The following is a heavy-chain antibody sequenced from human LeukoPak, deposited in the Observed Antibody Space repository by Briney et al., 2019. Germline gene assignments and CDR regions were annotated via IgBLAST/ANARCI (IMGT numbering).Heavy chain of an antibody. J-gene: IGHJ3*02. D-gene: IGHD6-6*01. CDR2: INHSGST. V-gene: IGHV4-34*01. CDR3: AQAARGDAFDI. CDR1: GDSISGGNYY. Sequence: SETLSLTCSVSGDSISGGNYYWTWIRQPPGKGLEWIGEINHSGSTNYNPSLKSRVTISVDTSKNQFSLKLSSVTAADTAVYYCAQAARGDAFDIWGQGTMVTVSS.